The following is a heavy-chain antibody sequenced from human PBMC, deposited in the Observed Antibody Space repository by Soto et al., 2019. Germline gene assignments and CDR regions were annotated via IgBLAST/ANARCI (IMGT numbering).Heavy chain of an antibody. V-gene: IGHV3-21*01. CDR2: ISSSSSYI. Sequence: GGSLRLSCAASGFTFSSYSMNWVRQAPGKGLEWVSSISSSSSYIYYADSVKGRFTISRDNAKNSLYLQMNSLGAEDTAVYYCARDATGAFDIWGQGTMVTVSS. J-gene: IGHJ3*02. CDR1: GFTFSSYS. CDR3: ARDATGAFDI.